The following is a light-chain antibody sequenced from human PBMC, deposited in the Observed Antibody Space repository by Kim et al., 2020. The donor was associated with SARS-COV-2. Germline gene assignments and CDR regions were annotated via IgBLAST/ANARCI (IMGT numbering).Light chain of an antibody. CDR2: WAS. CDR3: QQYYTTPYT. V-gene: IGKV4-1*01. Sequence: DIVMTQSPDSLAVSLGERATINCKSSQSVLYNSNNKNFLAWYQQKPGQPPKLLVYWASTRESGVPDRFSGSGSGTDFTLTISSLQADDVALYYCQQYYTTPYTFGQGTKLEIK. J-gene: IGKJ2*01. CDR1: QSVLYNSNNKNF.